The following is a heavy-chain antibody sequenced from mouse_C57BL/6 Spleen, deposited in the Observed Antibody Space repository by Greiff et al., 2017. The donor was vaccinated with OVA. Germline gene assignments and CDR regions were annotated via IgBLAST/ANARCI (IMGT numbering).Heavy chain of an antibody. V-gene: IGHV1-72*01. CDR2: IDPNSGGT. D-gene: IGHD2-5*01. CDR1: GYTFTSYW. CDR3: AREDYSNYDYAMDY. Sequence: QVQLQQSGAELVKPGASVKLSCKASGYTFTSYWMHWVKQRPGRGLEWIGRIDPNSGGTKYNEKFKSKATLTVDKPSSTAYMQLSSLTSEDSAVDYCAREDYSNYDYAMDYWGQGTSVTVSS. J-gene: IGHJ4*01.